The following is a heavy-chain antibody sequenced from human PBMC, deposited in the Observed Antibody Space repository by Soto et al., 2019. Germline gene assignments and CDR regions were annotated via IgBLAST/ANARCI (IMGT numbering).Heavy chain of an antibody. V-gene: IGHV4-59*01. CDR2: ISDSGIT. CDR3: ARRYGASFDY. D-gene: IGHD4-17*01. Sequence: SETLSLTYTVSGGSISGYYWSWVRRPPGKGLEWIAYISDSGITNYNPSLKGRVTMSVDTSKNQFSLNLSSVTAADTAVYYCARRYGASFDYWGQGTLVTVSS. J-gene: IGHJ4*02. CDR1: GGSISGYY.